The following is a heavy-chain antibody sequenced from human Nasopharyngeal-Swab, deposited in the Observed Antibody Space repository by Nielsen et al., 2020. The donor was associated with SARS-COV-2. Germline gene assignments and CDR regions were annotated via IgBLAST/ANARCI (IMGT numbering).Heavy chain of an antibody. Sequence: GGSLRLSCAASGFTFSSYSMNWVRQAPGKGLEWVSSISSSSSYIYYADSVKGRFTISRDNAKNSLYLQMNSLRAEDTAVYYCARDTQITIFGVVIEKRYYYGMDVWGQGTTVTVSS. CDR1: GFTFSSYS. CDR3: ARDTQITIFGVVIEKRYYYGMDV. D-gene: IGHD3-3*01. V-gene: IGHV3-21*01. CDR2: ISSSSSYI. J-gene: IGHJ6*02.